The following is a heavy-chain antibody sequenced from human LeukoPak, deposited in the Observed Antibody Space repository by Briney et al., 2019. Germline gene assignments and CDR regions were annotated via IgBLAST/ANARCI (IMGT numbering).Heavy chain of an antibody. CDR2: IYYSGST. V-gene: IGHV4-39*07. Sequence: PSETLSLTCTVSGGSISSSSYYWGWIRQPPGKGLEWIGSIYYSGSTNYNPSLKSRVTISVDTSKNQFSLKLSSVTAADTAVYYCARVKMIGEYCSGGSCYSDYWGQGTLVTVSS. D-gene: IGHD2-15*01. CDR3: ARVKMIGEYCSGGSCYSDY. J-gene: IGHJ4*02. CDR1: GGSISSSSYY.